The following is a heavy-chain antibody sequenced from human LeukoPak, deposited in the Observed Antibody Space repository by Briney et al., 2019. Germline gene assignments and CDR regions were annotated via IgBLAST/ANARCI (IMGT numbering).Heavy chain of an antibody. J-gene: IGHJ4*02. D-gene: IGHD1-26*01. CDR1: GASITYYY. CDR2: IYYSGST. Sequence: KASETLSLTCTVSGASITYYYGNWIRRPPGKGLEWIGYIYYSGSTNYNPSLTSRVTMSIDTSNNQFSLKLTSVPAADTAIYYCARHGARGQPFDYWGQGILVTVSS. CDR3: ARHGARGQPFDY. V-gene: IGHV4-59*08.